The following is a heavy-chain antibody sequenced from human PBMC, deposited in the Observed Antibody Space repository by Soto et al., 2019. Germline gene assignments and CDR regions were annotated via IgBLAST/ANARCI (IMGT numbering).Heavy chain of an antibody. Sequence: SETLSLTCIVSGGSISSYYWSWIRQPPGKGLEWIGYIYYSGGTNYNPSLKSRVTISVDTSNNQFSLRLSSVTAADTAVYYCARPTKGGAFDLWGQGTMVTVSS. CDR3: ARPTKGGAFDL. CDR2: IYYSGGT. CDR1: GGSISSYY. V-gene: IGHV4-59*08. J-gene: IGHJ3*01.